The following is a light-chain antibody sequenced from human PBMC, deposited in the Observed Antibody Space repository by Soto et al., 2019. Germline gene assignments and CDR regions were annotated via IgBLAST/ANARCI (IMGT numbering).Light chain of an antibody. CDR2: GAS. CDR3: QQYNNWPWT. CDR1: QSVSNN. J-gene: IGKJ1*01. V-gene: IGKV3D-15*01. Sequence: KQSPGTLSLTQGERATLSCRASQSVSNNYLAWYQQKPGQAPRLLIYGASNRATGIPARFSGSGSGTEFTLTISSLQSEDFAVYYCQQYNNWPWTFGQRTNVAI.